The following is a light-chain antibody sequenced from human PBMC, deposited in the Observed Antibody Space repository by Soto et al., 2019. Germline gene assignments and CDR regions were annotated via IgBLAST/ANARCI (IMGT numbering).Light chain of an antibody. Sequence: ENGVTISPATLALSKGERATLSCRAGHNIGTSLVWSQQKPGQSPRLLIYDASHRATGVPARFSGSGSGTDFTLTISSLEPEDFAVYYCQQRSNWPPITFGHGTRLEI. CDR1: HNIGTS. CDR3: QQRSNWPPIT. J-gene: IGKJ5*01. CDR2: DAS. V-gene: IGKV3-11*01.